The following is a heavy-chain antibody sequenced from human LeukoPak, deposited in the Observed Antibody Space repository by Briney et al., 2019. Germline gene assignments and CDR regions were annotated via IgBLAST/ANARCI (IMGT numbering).Heavy chain of an antibody. J-gene: IGHJ6*02. D-gene: IGHD1-1*01. Sequence: GGALRLSCAASGFTFDDYAMPWVRQVPGKGLEWVSGISWHSKTIGYADSVKGRFTISRDNAKNSLYLQMNSLRSDGTALYFCAKEAISTGTLYYAMDVWGQGTMVSVSS. CDR1: GFTFDDYA. CDR2: ISWHSKTI. V-gene: IGHV3-9*01. CDR3: AKEAISTGTLYYAMDV.